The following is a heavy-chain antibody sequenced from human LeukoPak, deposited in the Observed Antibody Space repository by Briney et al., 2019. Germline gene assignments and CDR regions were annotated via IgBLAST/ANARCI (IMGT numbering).Heavy chain of an antibody. CDR3: AKDPFYCSGGSCYSDY. J-gene: IGHJ4*02. D-gene: IGHD2-15*01. CDR2: ISGSGGST. V-gene: IGHV3-23*01. CDR1: GFTFSSYA. Sequence: GGSLRLSCAASGFTFSSYAMSWVRQAPGKGLEWVSAISGSGGSTYYADSVKGRFTISRDNSKNTLYLQMNSLRAEDTAVYYCAKDPFYCSGGSCYSDYWGQGTLVTVSS.